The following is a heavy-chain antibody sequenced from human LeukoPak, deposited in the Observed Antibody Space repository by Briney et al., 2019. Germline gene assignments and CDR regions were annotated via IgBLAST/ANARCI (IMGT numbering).Heavy chain of an antibody. J-gene: IGHJ4*02. D-gene: IGHD2-21*02. CDR3: ARAIVVVTATYFDY. Sequence: GGSLRLSCAASGFTFSSYAMHWVRQAPGKGLEWVANIKQDGSEKYYVDSVKGRFTISRDNAKNSLYLQMNSLRAEDTAVYYCARAIVVVTATYFDYWGQGTLVTVSS. CDR2: IKQDGSEK. CDR1: GFTFSSYA. V-gene: IGHV3-7*03.